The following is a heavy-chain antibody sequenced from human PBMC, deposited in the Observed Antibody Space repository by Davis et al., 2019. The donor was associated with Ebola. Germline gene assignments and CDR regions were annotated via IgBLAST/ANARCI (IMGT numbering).Heavy chain of an antibody. J-gene: IGHJ4*02. V-gene: IGHV3-23*01. CDR3: AKGPGWELLPYYFDY. D-gene: IGHD1-26*01. CDR1: GFTFSSYA. Sequence: GESLKISCAASGFTFSSYAMSWVRQASGKGLEWVSAISGSGGSTYYADSVRGRFTISRDNSKNTLYLQMNSLRAEDTAVYYCAKGPGWELLPYYFDYWGQGTLVTVSS. CDR2: ISGSGGST.